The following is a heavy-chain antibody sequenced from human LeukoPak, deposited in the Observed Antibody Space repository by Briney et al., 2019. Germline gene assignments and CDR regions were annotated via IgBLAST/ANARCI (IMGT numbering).Heavy chain of an antibody. CDR2: MNPNSGNT. V-gene: IGHV1-8*02. CDR3: ARDLVRYCSSTSCPRGLDY. J-gene: IGHJ4*02. CDR1: GYTFTSYD. D-gene: IGHD2-2*01. Sequence: GASVKVSCKASGYTFTSYDINWVRQATGQGLEWMGWMNPNSGNTGYAQKFQGRVTMTRDTSTSTVYMELSSLRSEDTAVYYCARDLVRYCSSTSCPRGLDYWGQGTLVTVSS.